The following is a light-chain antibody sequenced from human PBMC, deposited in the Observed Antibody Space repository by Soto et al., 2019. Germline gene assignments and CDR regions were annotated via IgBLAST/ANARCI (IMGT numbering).Light chain of an antibody. J-gene: IGLJ2*01. Sequence: SYELTQPLSVSVALGQTARITCGGNNIGSKDVHWYQQKPGQAPVLVIYRDRSRPSGIPERVSGSNSGNTATLTISRAQAGDESDYYCQVWDSSTVVFGGGTKLTVL. V-gene: IGLV3-9*01. CDR1: NIGSKD. CDR2: RDR. CDR3: QVWDSSTVV.